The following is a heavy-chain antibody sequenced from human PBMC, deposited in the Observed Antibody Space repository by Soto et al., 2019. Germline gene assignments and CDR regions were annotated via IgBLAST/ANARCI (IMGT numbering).Heavy chain of an antibody. CDR3: AKVIEPFGGFVVVPAAIDY. CDR2: ISGSGGST. Sequence: GGSLRLSCAASGFTFSSYAMSWVRQAPGKGLEWVSAISGSGGSTYYADSVKGRFTISRDNSKNTLYLQMNSLRAEDTAVYYCAKVIEPFGGFVVVPAAIDYWGQGTLVTVSS. CDR1: GFTFSSYA. D-gene: IGHD2-2*01. V-gene: IGHV3-23*01. J-gene: IGHJ4*02.